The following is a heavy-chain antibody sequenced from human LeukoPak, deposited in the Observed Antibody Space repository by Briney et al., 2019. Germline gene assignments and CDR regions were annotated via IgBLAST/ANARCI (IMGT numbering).Heavy chain of an antibody. J-gene: IGHJ4*02. Sequence: KPSETLSLTCTASGVSISNHYSSWIRQPPGKGLEWIGYIYYTGNTNYNPSLKSRVTISEDTSKNQVSLKLSSVTAADTAVYYCVRHSRVVAFDYWGQGNLVTVSS. CDR1: GVSISNHY. V-gene: IGHV4-59*08. D-gene: IGHD2-15*01. CDR2: IYYTGNT. CDR3: VRHSRVVAFDY.